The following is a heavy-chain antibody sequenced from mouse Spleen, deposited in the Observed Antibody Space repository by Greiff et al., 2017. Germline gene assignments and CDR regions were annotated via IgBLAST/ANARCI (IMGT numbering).Heavy chain of an antibody. J-gene: IGHJ3*01. CDR3: ARHEEVPHYYGSRGGFAY. CDR2: FYPGSGSI. Sequence: QVQLKQSGAELVKPGASVKLSCKASGYTFTEYTIHWVKQRSGQGLEWIGWFYPGSGSIKYNEKFKDKATLTADKSSSTVYMELSRLTSEDSAVYFCARHEEVPHYYGSRGGFAYWGQGTLVTVSA. D-gene: IGHD1-1*01. CDR1: GYTFTEYT. V-gene: IGHV1-62-2*01.